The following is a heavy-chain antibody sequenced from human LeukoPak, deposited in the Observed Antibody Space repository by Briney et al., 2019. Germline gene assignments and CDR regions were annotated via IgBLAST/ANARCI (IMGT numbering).Heavy chain of an antibody. D-gene: IGHD7-27*01. CDR2: INSDGSST. J-gene: IGHJ4*02. V-gene: IGHV3-74*01. CDR3: ARGDWGGWWFSDY. CDR1: GFTFSGNW. Sequence: PGWSLRLSWAASGFTFSGNWMHWVRQAPGKGLVWVSRINSDGSSTSYADSVKGRFTISRDNAKNTLYLQMNSLRAEDTAVYYCARGDWGGWWFSDYWGQGTLVTVSS.